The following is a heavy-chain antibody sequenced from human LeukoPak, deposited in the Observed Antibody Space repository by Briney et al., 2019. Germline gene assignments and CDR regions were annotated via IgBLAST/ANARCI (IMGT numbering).Heavy chain of an antibody. CDR2: ISGSGGST. V-gene: IGHV3-23*01. CDR3: ARCYTYGTTWFGGLDV. J-gene: IGHJ6*02. CDR1: GFTFSSYA. Sequence: GGSLRLSCAASGFTFSSYAMSWVRQAPGKGLEWVSAISGSGGSTYYADSVKGRFTISRDNSKNTLYLQMNSLRAEDTAVYYCARCYTYGTTWFGGLDVWGQGITVTVSS. D-gene: IGHD3-10*01.